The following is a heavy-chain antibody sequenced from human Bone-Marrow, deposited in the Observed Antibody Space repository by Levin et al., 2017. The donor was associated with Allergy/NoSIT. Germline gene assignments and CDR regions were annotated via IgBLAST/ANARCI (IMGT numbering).Heavy chain of an antibody. V-gene: IGHV3-21*01. Sequence: GGSLRLSCAASGFTFSSYSMNWVRQAPGKGLEWVSSISSSSSYIYYADSVKGRFTISRDNAKNSLYLQMNSLRAEDTAVYYCASYIAARSWFDPWGQGTLVTVSS. D-gene: IGHD6-6*01. CDR1: GFTFSSYS. CDR3: ASYIAARSWFDP. J-gene: IGHJ5*02. CDR2: ISSSSSYI.